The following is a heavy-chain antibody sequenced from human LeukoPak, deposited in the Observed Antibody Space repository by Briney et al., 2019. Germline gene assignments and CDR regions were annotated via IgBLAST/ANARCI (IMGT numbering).Heavy chain of an antibody. Sequence: GGSLRLSCSASGFTFSRYAMHWVRQAPGKGLEYVSAISSNGGSTYYADSVKGRFTISRDNSKNTLYLQMNSLRAEDTAVYYCARRERLGYSYGRGTLDIWGQGTMVTVSS. CDR1: GFTFSRYA. CDR2: ISSNGGST. J-gene: IGHJ3*02. V-gene: IGHV3-64*04. D-gene: IGHD5-18*01. CDR3: ARRERLGYSYGRGTLDI.